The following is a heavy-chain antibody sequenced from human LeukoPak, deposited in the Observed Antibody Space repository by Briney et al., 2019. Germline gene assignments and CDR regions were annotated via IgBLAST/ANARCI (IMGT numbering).Heavy chain of an antibody. CDR2: ISYDGSNK. Sequence: GGSLRLSCAASGFTFSSYGMHWVRQAPGKGLEWVAVISYDGSNKYYADSVKGRFTISRDNSKNTLYLQMNSLRAEDTAVYYCAKLPDYWGQGTLVTVSP. CDR1: GFTFSSYG. J-gene: IGHJ4*02. CDR3: AKLPDY. V-gene: IGHV3-30*18.